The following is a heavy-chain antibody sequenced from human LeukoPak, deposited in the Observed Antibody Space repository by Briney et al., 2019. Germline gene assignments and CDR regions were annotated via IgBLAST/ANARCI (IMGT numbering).Heavy chain of an antibody. CDR1: GDSVSNKIGA. CDR2: PYHRSGRLT. CDR3: AGRCALS. D-gene: IGHD2-8*01. J-gene: IGHJ5*02. V-gene: IGHV6-1*01. Sequence: SQTLSLTCAVSGDSVSNKIGAWNCIRQSPSRALECLGRPYHRSGRLTAYAFSVRRRLTIHADTSKNHLSVQLASFTPDDSAVYSSAGRCALSSGQGALLTVSS.